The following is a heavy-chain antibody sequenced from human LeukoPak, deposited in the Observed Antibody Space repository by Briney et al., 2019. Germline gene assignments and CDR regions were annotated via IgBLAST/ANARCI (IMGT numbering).Heavy chain of an antibody. Sequence: GGSLRLSCAASGFTVSSNYMSWVRQAPGKGLEGVSIIYSGVNTYYADSVKGRFTLSRDNSKNPLYLQMNSLRAEDKAVYYCAREDSTIFANWGQGTLVTVSS. CDR1: GFTVSSNY. V-gene: IGHV3-66*02. D-gene: IGHD3-3*01. CDR2: IYSGVNT. J-gene: IGHJ4*02. CDR3: AREDSTIFAN.